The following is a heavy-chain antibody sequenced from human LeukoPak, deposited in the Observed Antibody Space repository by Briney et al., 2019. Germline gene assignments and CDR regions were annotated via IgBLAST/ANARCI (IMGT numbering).Heavy chain of an antibody. Sequence: GGSLRLSCAASGFAFIEYSMNWVRQAPGKGLEWISYIGIDTGRTKYADSVKGRFTISRDKAKNSLCLQMNSLRVEDTAVYYCARDFRYAFDNWGQGTLVTVSS. CDR1: GFAFIEYS. D-gene: IGHD1-1*01. V-gene: IGHV3-48*01. J-gene: IGHJ4*02. CDR3: ARDFRYAFDN. CDR2: IGIDTGRT.